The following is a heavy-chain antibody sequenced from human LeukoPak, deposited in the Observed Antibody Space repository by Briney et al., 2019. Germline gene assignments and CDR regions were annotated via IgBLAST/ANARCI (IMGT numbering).Heavy chain of an antibody. J-gene: IGHJ4*02. D-gene: IGHD4-17*01. CDR1: GYTFTGYY. CDR3: ARDRRLRTKGTSLGDY. CDR2: IWYDGSNK. V-gene: IGHV3-33*01. Sequence: SCKASGYTFTGYYMHWVRQAPGKGLEWVAVIWYDGSNKYYADSVKGRFTISRDNSKNTLYLQMNSLRAEDTAVYYCARDRRLRTKGTSLGDYWGQGTLVTVSS.